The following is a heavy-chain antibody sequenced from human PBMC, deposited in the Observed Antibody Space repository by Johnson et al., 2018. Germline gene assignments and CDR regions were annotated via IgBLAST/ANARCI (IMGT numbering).Heavy chain of an antibody. CDR2: IIPIVGIT. CDR3: ARVPVEYRNYEGIRYYYYMDV. CDR1: GGSSSSYT. V-gene: IGHV1-69*09. J-gene: IGHJ6*03. Sequence: QVQLVESGAEVKKPGSSVKVSCKASGGSSSSYTISWVRQAPGQGLEWMGRIIPIVGITNYAQKFQGRVTISADKSTRTAYMELSSLRSEDTAGYYCARVPVEYRNYEGIRYYYYMDVWGKGTTVTVSS. D-gene: IGHD4-11*01.